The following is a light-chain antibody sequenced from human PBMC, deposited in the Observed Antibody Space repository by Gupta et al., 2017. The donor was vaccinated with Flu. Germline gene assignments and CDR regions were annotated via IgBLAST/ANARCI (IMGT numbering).Light chain of an antibody. CDR3: MQALQTPYT. V-gene: IGKV2-28*01. CDR2: LGS. Sequence: VTPGEPASISCRSSQSLLHSNGYNYLDWYLQKPGQSPQLLIYLGSNRASGVPDRFSDSGSGTDFTLKISRVEAEDVGVYYCMQALQTPYTFGQGTKLEIK. CDR1: QSLLHSNGYNY. J-gene: IGKJ2*01.